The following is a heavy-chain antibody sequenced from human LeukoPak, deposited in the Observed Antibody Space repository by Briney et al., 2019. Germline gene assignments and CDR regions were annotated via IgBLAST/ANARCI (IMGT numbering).Heavy chain of an antibody. CDR3: ARDIVVVPAANFWFDP. D-gene: IGHD2-2*01. J-gene: IGHJ5*02. CDR2: IYTSGST. CDR1: GGSISSYY. V-gene: IGHV4-4*07. Sequence: SETLSLTCTVSGGSISSYYWSWIRQPAGKGLEWIGRIYTSGSTNYNPSLKSRVTMSVDTSKNHFSLKLSSVTAADTAVYYCARDIVVVPAANFWFDPWGQGTLVTVSS.